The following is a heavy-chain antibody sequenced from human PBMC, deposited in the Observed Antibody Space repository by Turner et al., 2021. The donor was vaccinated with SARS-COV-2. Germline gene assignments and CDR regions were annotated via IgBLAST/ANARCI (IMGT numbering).Heavy chain of an antibody. D-gene: IGHD2-21*02. CDR1: GYTLTELS. CDR2: FDPEDGET. CDR3: ATGYAYCGGDCSIHY. Sequence: QVQLVQSGAEVKKLGASVKVSCKVYGYTLTELSMHWVRQAPGKGLEWMGGFDPEDGETIYAQKFQDRVTMTEDTSTDTAYMELSSLRSEDTALYYCATGYAYCGGDCSIHYWGQGTLVTVSS. V-gene: IGHV1-24*01. J-gene: IGHJ4*02.